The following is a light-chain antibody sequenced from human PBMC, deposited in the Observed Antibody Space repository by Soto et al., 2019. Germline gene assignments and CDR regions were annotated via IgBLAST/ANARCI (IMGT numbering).Light chain of an antibody. Sequence: DIVMTQSPDSLAVSLGERATINCKSSQSILYSSSNKNYLTWYQQKPGQPPKLLIYWASTRESGVPDRFSGSGSGTDFTLTISSLQAEDVAVYYCQQYYGIPFNFGGGNKVEIK. CDR1: QSILYSSSNKNY. J-gene: IGKJ4*01. CDR2: WAS. CDR3: QQYYGIPFN. V-gene: IGKV4-1*01.